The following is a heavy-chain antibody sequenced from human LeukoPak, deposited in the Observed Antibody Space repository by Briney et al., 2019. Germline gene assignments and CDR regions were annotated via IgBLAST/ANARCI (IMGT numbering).Heavy chain of an antibody. V-gene: IGHV3-53*01. Sequence: PGGSLRLSCAASGFTVSSNYMSWVRQAPGKGLEWVSVIYSGGSTYYADSVKGRFTISRDNPKNTLYLQMNSLRAEDTAVYYCARDKGGGDMITFGGVMVWGQGTLVTVSS. CDR3: ARDKGGGDMITFGGVMV. CDR2: IYSGGST. D-gene: IGHD3-16*01. CDR1: GFTVSSNY. J-gene: IGHJ4*02.